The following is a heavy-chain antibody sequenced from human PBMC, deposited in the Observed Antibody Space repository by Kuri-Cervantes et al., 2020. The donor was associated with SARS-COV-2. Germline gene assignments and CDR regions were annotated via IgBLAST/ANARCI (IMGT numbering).Heavy chain of an antibody. Sequence: ASVKVSCKASGYTFTGYFMHWVRQAPGEGLEWMGWVNPKSGGTKYAQKFQGRVTMTRDTSITTAYMELSRLIYDDTAVYYCARGEAGTWSREGNDYWGQGTLVTVSS. V-gene: IGHV1-2*02. D-gene: IGHD3-10*01. J-gene: IGHJ4*02. CDR2: VNPKSGGT. CDR1: GYTFTGYF. CDR3: ARGEAGTWSREGNDY.